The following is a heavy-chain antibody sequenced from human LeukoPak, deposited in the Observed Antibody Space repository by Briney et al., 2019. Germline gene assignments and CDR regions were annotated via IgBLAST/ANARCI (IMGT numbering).Heavy chain of an antibody. CDR2: INTNTGNP. CDR1: GYTFTSYA. Sequence: GASVKVSCKASGYTFTSYAMNWVRQAPGQGLEWMGWINTNTGNPTYAQGFTGRFVFSLDTSVSTAYPQISSLKAEDTAVYYCARSDLRIAAAGTANNWFDPWGQGTLVTVSS. V-gene: IGHV7-4-1*02. J-gene: IGHJ5*02. CDR3: ARSDLRIAAAGTANNWFDP. D-gene: IGHD6-13*01.